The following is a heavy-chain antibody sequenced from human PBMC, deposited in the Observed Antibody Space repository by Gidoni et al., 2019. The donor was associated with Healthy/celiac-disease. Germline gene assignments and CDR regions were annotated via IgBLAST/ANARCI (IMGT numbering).Heavy chain of an antibody. J-gene: IGHJ4*02. D-gene: IGHD3-3*01. V-gene: IGHV3-30*18. CDR1: GFTFSSYG. Sequence: QVQLVESGGGVVQPGRSLRLSCAASGFTFSSYGMHWVRQAPGKGRAWVAVISYDGSTKYYADSVKGRFTISRDNSKNTLYLQMNSLRAEDTAVYYCAKEKYITIFGVVTQPFDYWGQGTLVTVSS. CDR2: ISYDGSTK. CDR3: AKEKYITIFGVVTQPFDY.